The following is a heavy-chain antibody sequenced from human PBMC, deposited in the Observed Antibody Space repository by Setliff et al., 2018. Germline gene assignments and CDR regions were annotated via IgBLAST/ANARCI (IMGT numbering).Heavy chain of an antibody. CDR3: ARVLAAAGYYYYGMDV. Sequence: SETLSLTCTVSGGSISSSSYYWGWIRQPPGKGLEWIGSIYYSGSTYYNPSLKSRVTISVDTSKNQVSLKLSSVTAADTAVYYCARVLAAAGYYYYGMDVWGQGTTVTVSS. CDR1: GGSISSSSYY. J-gene: IGHJ6*02. V-gene: IGHV4-39*07. CDR2: IYYSGST. D-gene: IGHD6-13*01.